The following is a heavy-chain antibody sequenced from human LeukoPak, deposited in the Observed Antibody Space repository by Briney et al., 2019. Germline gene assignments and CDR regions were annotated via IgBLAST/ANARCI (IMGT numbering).Heavy chain of an antibody. CDR1: GYTFIGNY. Sequence: ASVKVSCKASGYTFIGNYMHWVRQAPGQGLEWMGWSNTNSGDTNYTQNFQGRVTMNRDTSISTAYMELSRLRSDDTAVYYCARGSPHGDPLDYWGQGTLVTVSS. CDR3: ARGSPHGDPLDY. CDR2: SNTNSGDT. V-gene: IGHV1-2*02. D-gene: IGHD4-17*01. J-gene: IGHJ4*02.